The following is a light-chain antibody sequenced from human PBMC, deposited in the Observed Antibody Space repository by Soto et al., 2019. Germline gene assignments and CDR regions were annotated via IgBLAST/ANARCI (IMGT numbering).Light chain of an antibody. V-gene: IGLV2-8*01. J-gene: IGLJ1*01. CDR1: SIDVGGYNY. Sequence: TRAPSGNGVPGEGGPISCTGNSIDVGGYNYVSWYQQHPGKAPKLMIYEVSKRPSGVPDRFSGSKSGNTASLTVSGLQAEDEADYYCSSYAGSNRVFGTGTKVTVL. CDR3: SSYAGSNRV. CDR2: EVS.